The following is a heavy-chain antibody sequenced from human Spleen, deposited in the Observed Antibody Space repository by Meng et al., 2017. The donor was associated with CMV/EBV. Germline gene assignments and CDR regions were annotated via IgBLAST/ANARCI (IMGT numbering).Heavy chain of an antibody. CDR1: GFRFSDYW. Sequence: GGSLRLSCAASGFRFSDYWMKWVRQAPGKGLDWVASIKPDGSEEYSVDSVKGRFTFSRDNAKNSLYLQMSSLKASDTAMYYCARPSMPASITAYFDYWGQGTLVTVSS. D-gene: IGHD2-2*01. CDR3: ARPSMPASITAYFDY. V-gene: IGHV3-7*03. CDR2: IKPDGSEE. J-gene: IGHJ4*02.